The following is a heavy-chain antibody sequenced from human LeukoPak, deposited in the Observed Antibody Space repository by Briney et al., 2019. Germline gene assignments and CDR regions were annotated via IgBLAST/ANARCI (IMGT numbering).Heavy chain of an antibody. D-gene: IGHD5-18*01. Sequence: GGSLRLSRAASGSTFSSYWMSWVRQAPGKGLEWVANIKQDGSEKYYVDSVKGRFTISRDNAKNSLYLQMNSLRAEDTAVYYCARESGGYSYGFDYWGQGTLVTVSS. J-gene: IGHJ4*02. CDR3: ARESGGYSYGFDY. CDR1: GSTFSSYW. CDR2: IKQDGSEK. V-gene: IGHV3-7*01.